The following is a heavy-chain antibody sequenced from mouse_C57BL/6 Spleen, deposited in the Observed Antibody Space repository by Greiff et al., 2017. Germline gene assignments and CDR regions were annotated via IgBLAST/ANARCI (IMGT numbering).Heavy chain of an antibody. Sequence: VQLQQSGPGLVKPSQSLSLTCSVTGYSITSGYYWNWIRQFPGNKLEWMGYISYDGSNNYNPSLKNRISITRDTSKNQFFLKLNSVTTEDTATYYCARADSSGAYYAMDYWGQGTSVTVSS. CDR1: GYSITSGYY. CDR3: ARADSSGAYYAMDY. CDR2: ISYDGSN. J-gene: IGHJ4*01. V-gene: IGHV3-6*01. D-gene: IGHD3-2*02.